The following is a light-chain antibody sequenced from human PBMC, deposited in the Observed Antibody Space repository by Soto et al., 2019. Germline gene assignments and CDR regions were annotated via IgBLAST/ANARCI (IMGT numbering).Light chain of an antibody. V-gene: IGKV3-15*01. Sequence: EIVMTQSTAALSVSPGERDTLSCRASQSINSDLAWYQQRPGQAPRLLIYGPSTRATGIPARFSGSGYGTEFTLTISSLQSEDFALYYCQQYNNGWTFGQGTKVDI. J-gene: IGKJ1*01. CDR3: QQYNNGWT. CDR1: QSINSD. CDR2: GPS.